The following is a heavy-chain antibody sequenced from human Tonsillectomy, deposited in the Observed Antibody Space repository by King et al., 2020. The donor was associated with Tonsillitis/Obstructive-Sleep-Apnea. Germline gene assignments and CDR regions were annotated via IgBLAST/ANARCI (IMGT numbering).Heavy chain of an antibody. J-gene: IGHJ6*02. CDR3: ASPRRYCSSTSCYLNSYYYYGMDV. V-gene: IGHV3-23*04. CDR1: GFTFSSYA. CDR2: ISGSGGST. Sequence: VQLVESGGGLVQPGGSLRLSCAASGFTFSSYAMSWVRQAPGKGLEWVSAISGSGGSTYYADSVKGRFTISRDNSKNTLYLQMNSLRAEDTAVYYCASPRRYCSSTSCYLNSYYYYGMDVWGQGTTVTVSS. D-gene: IGHD2-2*01.